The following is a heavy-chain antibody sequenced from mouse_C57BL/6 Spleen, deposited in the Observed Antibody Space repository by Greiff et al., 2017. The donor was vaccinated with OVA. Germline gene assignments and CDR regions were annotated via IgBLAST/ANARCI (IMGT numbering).Heavy chain of an antibody. Sequence: LVESGAELVRPGASVTLSCKASGYTFTDYEMHWVKQTPVHGLEWIGAIDPETGGTAYNQKFKGKAILTADKSSSTAYMELRSLTSEDSAVYYCFYALNYWGQGTTLTVSS. CDR3: FYALNY. CDR2: IDPETGGT. CDR1: GYTFTDYE. J-gene: IGHJ2*01. V-gene: IGHV1-15*01. D-gene: IGHD2-12*01.